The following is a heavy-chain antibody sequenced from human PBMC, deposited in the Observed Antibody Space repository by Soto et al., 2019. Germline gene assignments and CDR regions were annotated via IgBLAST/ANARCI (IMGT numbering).Heavy chain of an antibody. CDR1: GGSISGYY. J-gene: IGHJ4*02. CDR2: IYYTGST. CDR3: ARYPRLDY. Sequence: PSETLSLTCTVSGGSISGYYWSWVRQPPGKRLEWIGYIYYTGSTNYNPSLRSRVTISIDTSKNQFSLKLSSVTAADTAVYYGARYPRLDYWGQGTLVTVSS. V-gene: IGHV4-59*08.